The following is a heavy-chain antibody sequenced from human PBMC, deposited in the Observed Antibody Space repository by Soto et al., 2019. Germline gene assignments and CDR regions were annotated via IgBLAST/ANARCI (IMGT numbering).Heavy chain of an antibody. Sequence: TSETLSLTCTVSGGSISSSSYYWGWIRQPPGKGLEWIGSIYYSGNSYSNPSLKSRVTISVDTAKNQFSLKLTSVTAADTAVYYCARDKITGLFDYWGQGTLVTVSS. D-gene: IGHD2-8*02. CDR3: ARDKITGLFDY. V-gene: IGHV4-39*02. CDR1: GGSISSSSYY. CDR2: IYYSGNS. J-gene: IGHJ4*02.